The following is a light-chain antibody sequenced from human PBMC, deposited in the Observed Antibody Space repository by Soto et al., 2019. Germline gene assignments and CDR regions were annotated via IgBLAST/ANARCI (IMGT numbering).Light chain of an antibody. Sequence: QSALTQPASVSGSPGQSITISCTGTSSDVGGYNYVSWYQLQPGKAPKVMIYDVSNRPSGVSSRFSGSKSGNTASLTISGIQAEDEADYDCSSYTSSSTRVFGGGTKVTVL. CDR1: SSDVGGYNY. J-gene: IGLJ3*02. V-gene: IGLV2-14*03. CDR3: SSYTSSSTRV. CDR2: DVS.